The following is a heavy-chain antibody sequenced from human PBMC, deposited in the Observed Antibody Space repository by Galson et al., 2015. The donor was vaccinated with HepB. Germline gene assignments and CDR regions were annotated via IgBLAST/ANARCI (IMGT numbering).Heavy chain of an antibody. D-gene: IGHD1-26*01. CDR2: INPNSGGT. J-gene: IGHJ4*02. CDR1: GYTFTGYY. V-gene: IGHV1-2*04. Sequence: SVKVSCKASGYTFTGYYMHWVRQAPGQGLEWMGWINPNSGGTNYAQKFQGWVTMTRDTSISTAYMEQSRLRSDDAAVYYCARGDSGSFYVGGLDYWGQGTLVTVSS. CDR3: ARGDSGSFYVGGLDY.